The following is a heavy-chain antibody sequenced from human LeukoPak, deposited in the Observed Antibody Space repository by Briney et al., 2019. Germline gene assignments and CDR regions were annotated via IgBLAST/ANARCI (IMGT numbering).Heavy chain of an antibody. D-gene: IGHD3-16*01. CDR1: GFTFSSYW. CDR3: ARGGIGSFDY. Sequence: GGSLRLSCVASGFTFSSYWMHWVRQAPGKGLVWVSHIHSDGRSTSYVDSVKGRFTISRDNAKNTLYLQMNSLRAEDTAVYYCARGGIGSFDYWGQGTLVTVSS. V-gene: IGHV3-74*01. J-gene: IGHJ4*02. CDR2: IHSDGRST.